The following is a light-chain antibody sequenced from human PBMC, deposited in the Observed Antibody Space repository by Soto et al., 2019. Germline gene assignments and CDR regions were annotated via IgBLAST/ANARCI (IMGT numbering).Light chain of an antibody. CDR3: AAWDDGLNWV. Sequence: QSVLTQPPSASGTPGQRVTLSCSGSSSNIGSNTVNWYQQLPGTAPKLLIYSNNQRPSGVPDRFSGSKSGTSASLAISGLQSEDEADYYCAAWDDGLNWVFGGGTKLTVL. J-gene: IGLJ3*02. V-gene: IGLV1-44*01. CDR1: SSNIGSNT. CDR2: SNN.